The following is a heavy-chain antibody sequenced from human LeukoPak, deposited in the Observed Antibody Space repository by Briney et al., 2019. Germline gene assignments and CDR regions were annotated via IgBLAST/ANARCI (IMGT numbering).Heavy chain of an antibody. CDR1: GFTFSSSA. J-gene: IGHJ4*02. D-gene: IGHD4-17*01. CDR2: INSDGSST. CDR3: ARDTDTVTTILDY. V-gene: IGHV3-74*01. Sequence: GGSLRLSRAASGFTFSSSAMSWVRQAPGKGLVWVSRINSDGSSTSYADSVKGRFTISRDNAKNTLYLQMNSLRAEDAAVYYCARDTDTVTTILDYWGQGTLVTVSS.